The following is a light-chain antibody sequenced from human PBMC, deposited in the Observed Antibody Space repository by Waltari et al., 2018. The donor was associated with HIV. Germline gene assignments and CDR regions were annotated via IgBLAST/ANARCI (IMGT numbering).Light chain of an antibody. CDR2: GAS. CDR1: QSVGSNY. J-gene: IGKJ3*01. CDR3: QQYGSSPLFT. Sequence: EIVLTQSPGTLSLCPGERATLSCRASQSVGSNYLAWYQQKPGQAPRLLIYGASSRATGIPDRFSGSGSGTDFTLTISRLEPEDFAVYYCQQYGSSPLFTFGPGTKVDIK. V-gene: IGKV3-20*01.